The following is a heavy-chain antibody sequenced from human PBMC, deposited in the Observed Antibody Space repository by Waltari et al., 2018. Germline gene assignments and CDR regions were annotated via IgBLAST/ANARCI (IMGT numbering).Heavy chain of an antibody. CDR2: VGFDGRNK. J-gene: IGHJ4*02. Sequence: VQLVESGGGVVQPGRSLRRSCAASGFPFSSFAIHWVRRSPGKGLDWVAVVGFDGRNKFYAESVKGRFTISRDNSKNTLYLQMESLRAEDTAIYYCAKDVEGELYYFDNWGQGTLVTVSS. D-gene: IGHD3-16*01. CDR3: AKDVEGELYYFDN. V-gene: IGHV3-30*18. CDR1: GFPFSSFA.